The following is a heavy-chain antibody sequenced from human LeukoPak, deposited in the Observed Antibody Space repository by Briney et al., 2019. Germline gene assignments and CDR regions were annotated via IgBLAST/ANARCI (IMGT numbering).Heavy chain of an antibody. J-gene: IGHJ6*03. V-gene: IGHV1-2*02. CDR3: APGLGYDILTGYYTGLNYYYYYMDV. Sequence: ASVKVSCKASGYSFTAYFIHWVRQAPGQGLEWMGWINPNSGGTNYAQKFQGRVTMTRDTSISTAYMELSRLRSDDTAVYYCAPGLGYDILTGYYTGLNYYYYYMDVWGKGTTVTISS. CDR2: INPNSGGT. D-gene: IGHD3-9*01. CDR1: GYSFTAYF.